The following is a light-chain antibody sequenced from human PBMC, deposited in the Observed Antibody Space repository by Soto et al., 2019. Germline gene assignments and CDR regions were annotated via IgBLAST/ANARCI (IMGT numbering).Light chain of an antibody. CDR3: AAWDDSLSGVV. CDR2: RND. J-gene: IGLJ3*02. Sequence: QSALTQPASVSGSPGQSITISCTGTSSDVGGYNYVSWYQQVPGAAPKLLISRNDQRPSGVPDRFSGSKSGTSASLAISGLRSEDEADYHCAAWDDSLSGVVFGGGTQLTVL. CDR1: SSDVGGYNY. V-gene: IGLV1-47*01.